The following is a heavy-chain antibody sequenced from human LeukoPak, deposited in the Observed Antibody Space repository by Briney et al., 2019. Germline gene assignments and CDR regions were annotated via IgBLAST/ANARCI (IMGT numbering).Heavy chain of an antibody. CDR3: ASYRYSYGLTENDY. CDR1: GGSISSGSYY. V-gene: IGHV4-61*02. D-gene: IGHD5-18*01. J-gene: IGHJ4*02. CDR2: IYTSGST. Sequence: SQTLSLTCTVSGGSISSGSYYWRWIRQPAGKGLEWIGRIYTSGSTHYNPSLKSRVTISVDTSKNQFSLKLSSVTAADTAVYYCASYRYSYGLTENDYWGQGTLVTVSS.